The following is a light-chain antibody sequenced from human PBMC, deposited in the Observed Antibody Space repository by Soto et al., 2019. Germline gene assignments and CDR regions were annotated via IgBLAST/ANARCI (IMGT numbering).Light chain of an antibody. Sequence: EIVMTQSPATLSVSPGETATLSCRSSQSIGSNLAWYQQKPGQPPRLLIYGASLRATGIPARFSGSGSGTDFTLTISSLQSEDFAVYYCQDYNKWPPWTFGQGTKVEI. J-gene: IGKJ1*01. V-gene: IGKV3-15*01. CDR3: QDYNKWPPWT. CDR2: GAS. CDR1: QSIGSN.